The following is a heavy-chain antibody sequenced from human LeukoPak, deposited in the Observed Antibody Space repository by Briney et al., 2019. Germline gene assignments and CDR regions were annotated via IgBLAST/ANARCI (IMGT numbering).Heavy chain of an antibody. Sequence: ASVKVSCKASGGTFSSYAISWVRQAPGQGLEWMGGIIPIFGTANYAQKFQGRVTITADESTSTAYMELSSLRSEDTAVYYCARGVVTTLGYCYYMDVWGKGTTVTVSS. CDR2: IIPIFGTA. CDR3: ARGVVTTLGYCYYMDV. CDR1: GGTFSSYA. V-gene: IGHV1-69*13. J-gene: IGHJ6*03. D-gene: IGHD4-11*01.